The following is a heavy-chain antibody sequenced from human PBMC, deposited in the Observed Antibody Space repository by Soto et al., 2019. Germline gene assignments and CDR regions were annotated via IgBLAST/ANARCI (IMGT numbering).Heavy chain of an antibody. V-gene: IGHV3-73*01. CDR1: GFTFSGSV. Sequence: GESLKISCADSGFTFSGSVMHWVRQASGKGLEWVGRIGGKGDSYATAYDASVQGRFTISRDDAKNTAYLQMNSLKTEDTAMYYCIRQDCSTTGCSFPYWGQGTLVTVSS. D-gene: IGHD2-2*01. J-gene: IGHJ4*02. CDR3: IRQDCSTTGCSFPY. CDR2: IGGKGDSYAT.